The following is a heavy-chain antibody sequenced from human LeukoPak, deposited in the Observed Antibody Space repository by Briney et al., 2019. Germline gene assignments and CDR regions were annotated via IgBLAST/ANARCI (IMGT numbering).Heavy chain of an antibody. CDR2: IYYSGST. CDR3: ARLRVERITMIVVVPGAFDI. Sequence: SETLSLTCTVSGGSISSYYWSWIRQPPGKGLEWIGYIYYSGSTNYNPSLKSRVTISVDTSKNQFSLKLSSVTAADTAVYYCARLRVERITMIVVVPGAFDIWGQGIMVTVSS. V-gene: IGHV4-59*08. D-gene: IGHD3-22*01. J-gene: IGHJ3*02. CDR1: GGSISSYY.